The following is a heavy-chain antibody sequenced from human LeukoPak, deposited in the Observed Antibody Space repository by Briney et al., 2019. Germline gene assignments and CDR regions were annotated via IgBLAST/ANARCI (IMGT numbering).Heavy chain of an antibody. CDR1: GFTFSSYG. CDR2: IRYDGSDK. J-gene: IGHJ4*02. D-gene: IGHD6-6*01. CDR3: ARATGSSSSDGSFGY. Sequence: GGSLRLSCAASGFTFSSYGMYWVRQAPGKGLEWVAFIRYDGSDKYYADSVKGRFTISRDNSKNTLYLQVNSLRVEDTAVYYCARATGSSSSDGSFGYWGQGTLVTVSS. V-gene: IGHV3-30*02.